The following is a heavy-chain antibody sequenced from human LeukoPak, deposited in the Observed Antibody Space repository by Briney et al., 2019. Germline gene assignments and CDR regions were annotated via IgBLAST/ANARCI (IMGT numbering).Heavy chain of an antibody. J-gene: IGHJ4*02. CDR3: ARAPYYDSSGYLDY. V-gene: IGHV3-48*03. CDR2: ISSSGSTI. CDR1: GFTFSSYE. Sequence: PGGSLRLSCAASGFTFSSYEMNWVRQAPGKGLEWVSYISSSGSTIYYADSVKGQFTISRDNAKNSLYLQMNSLRAEDTAVYYCARAPYYDSSGYLDYWGQGTLVTVSS. D-gene: IGHD3-22*01.